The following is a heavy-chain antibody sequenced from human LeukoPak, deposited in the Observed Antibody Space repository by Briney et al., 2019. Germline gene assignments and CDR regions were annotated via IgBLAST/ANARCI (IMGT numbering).Heavy chain of an antibody. J-gene: IGHJ5*02. Sequence: ASVKVSCKASGYTFTGYYMNWVRQAPGHGLEWMGWINPNSGGTNYAQKFQGRVTMTRDTSISTAYMELSRLRSDDTAVYYCARSPPGIAARVGWFDPWGQGSLVTVSS. V-gene: IGHV1-2*02. CDR1: GYTFTGYY. D-gene: IGHD6-6*01. CDR3: ARSPPGIAARVGWFDP. CDR2: INPNSGGT.